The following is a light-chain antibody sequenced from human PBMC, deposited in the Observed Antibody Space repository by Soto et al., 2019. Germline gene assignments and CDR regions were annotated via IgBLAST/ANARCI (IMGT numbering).Light chain of an antibody. V-gene: IGLV1-36*01. Sequence: QSVLTQPPSVSEAPRQRVTISSSGSSSNIGKNAVNWYQQLPREAPRLLIYSNDLRPSRVSDRFSGSKSGTSASLAISGLQSEDEADYYCSTWDDNLSVVFGGGTKVTVL. CDR1: SSNIGKNA. CDR2: SND. CDR3: STWDDNLSVV. J-gene: IGLJ2*01.